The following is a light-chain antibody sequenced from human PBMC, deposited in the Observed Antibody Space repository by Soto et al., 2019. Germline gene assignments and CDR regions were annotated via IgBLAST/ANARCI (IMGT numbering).Light chain of an antibody. J-gene: IGKJ1*01. CDR2: GAS. Sequence: EVVLTQSPGTLSLSPEERATLSCRASQSVSSGYVAWYQQKPGQAPKLLIYGASSRATGIPDRFSGSGSRTDFTLTISRLEPEDFAVCYCHHYETFGQGTKVEVK. V-gene: IGKV3-20*01. CDR1: QSVSSGY. CDR3: HHYET.